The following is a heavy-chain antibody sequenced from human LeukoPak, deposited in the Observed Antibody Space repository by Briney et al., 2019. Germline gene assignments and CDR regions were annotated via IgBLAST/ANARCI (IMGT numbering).Heavy chain of an antibody. CDR1: GFTFSSYS. J-gene: IGHJ4*02. CDR2: ISSSSSYI. D-gene: IGHD3-10*01. Sequence: AGGSLRLSCAASGFTFSSYSMNWVRQAPGKGLEWVSSISSSSSYIYYADSVKGRFTISRDNAKNSLYLQMNSLRAEDTAVYYCASYGPRGFDYWGQGTLVTVSS. CDR3: ASYGPRGFDY. V-gene: IGHV3-21*01.